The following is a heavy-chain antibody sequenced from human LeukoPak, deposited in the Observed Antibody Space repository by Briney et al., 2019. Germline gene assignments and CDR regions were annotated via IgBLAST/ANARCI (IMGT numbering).Heavy chain of an antibody. CDR3: GGDLRVGAFDI. CDR1: GGSFSGYY. CDR2: INHSGTT. J-gene: IGHJ3*02. D-gene: IGHD2-21*02. V-gene: IGHV4-34*01. Sequence: TSETLSLTCAVYGGSFSGYYWSWIRQPPGKGLEWIGEINHSGTTNYNPSLMSRVTVSIDTSKNQFSLRLSSVTAADTGVYYCGGDLRVGAFDIWGQGAMVTVSS.